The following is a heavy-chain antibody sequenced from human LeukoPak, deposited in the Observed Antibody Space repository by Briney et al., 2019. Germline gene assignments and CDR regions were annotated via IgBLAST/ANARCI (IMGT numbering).Heavy chain of an antibody. J-gene: IGHJ4*02. CDR3: ARDRHGDYVPYFDY. D-gene: IGHD4-17*01. V-gene: IGHV1-18*01. CDR2: ISAYNGNT. Sequence: ASVKVSCKASGHTFTSYGISWVRQAPGQGLEWMGWISAYNGNTNYAQKLQGRVTMTTDTSTSTAYMELRSLRSDDTAVYYCARDRHGDYVPYFDYWGQGTLVTVSS. CDR1: GHTFTSYG.